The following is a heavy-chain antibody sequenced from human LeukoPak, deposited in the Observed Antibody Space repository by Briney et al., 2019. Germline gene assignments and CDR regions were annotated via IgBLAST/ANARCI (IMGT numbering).Heavy chain of an antibody. J-gene: IGHJ6*04. CDR1: VFTFSSYA. D-gene: IGHD3-9*01. V-gene: IGHV3-30*04. Sequence: PGGSLRLSCAASVFTFSSYAMHWVRQAPGKGLEWVAVISYDGSNKYYADSVKGRFTISRDNSENTLYLQMNSLRAEDTAVYYCARETYDILTGYQYGMDVWGKGTPVTVSS. CDR2: ISYDGSNK. CDR3: ARETYDILTGYQYGMDV.